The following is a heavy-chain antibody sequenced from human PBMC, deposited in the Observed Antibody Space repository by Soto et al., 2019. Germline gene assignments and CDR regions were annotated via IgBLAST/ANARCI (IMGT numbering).Heavy chain of an antibody. CDR2: IHHSGST. CDR3: ARRKLEMMYVGWFDP. D-gene: IGHD2-8*01. CDR1: GDSISSRNW. J-gene: IGHJ5*02. V-gene: IGHV4-4*02. Sequence: QVQLQESGPGLVKPSETLSLTCAVSGDSISSRNWWSWVRQTPGKGLEYIGEIHHSGSTNYNPSLKSRVTMSVDKSKNQFSLNLNSVTAADTANYYCARRKLEMMYVGWFDPWGQGTLVTVSS.